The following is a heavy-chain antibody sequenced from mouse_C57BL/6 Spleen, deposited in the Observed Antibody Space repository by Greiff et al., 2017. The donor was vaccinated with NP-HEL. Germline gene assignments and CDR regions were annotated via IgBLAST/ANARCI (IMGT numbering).Heavy chain of an antibody. D-gene: IGHD1-1*01. V-gene: IGHV1-50*01. J-gene: IGHJ3*01. CDR2: IDPSDSYT. CDR1: GYTFTSYW. Sequence: QVQLQQSGAELVKPGASVKLSCKASGYTFTSYWMQWVKQRPGQGLEWIGEIDPSDSYTNYNQKFKGKATLTVDTSSSTAYMQLSSLTSEDSAVYYCASLYYYGSSPAWFAYWGQGTLVTVSA. CDR3: ASLYYYGSSPAWFAY.